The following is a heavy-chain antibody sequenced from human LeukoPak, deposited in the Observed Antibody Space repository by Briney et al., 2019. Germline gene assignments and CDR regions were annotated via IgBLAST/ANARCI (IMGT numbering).Heavy chain of an antibody. CDR1: GGSFSGYY. CDR3: ARGLDSGSWEFDY. D-gene: IGHD6-13*01. CDR2: INHSGST. V-gene: IGHV4-34*01. Sequence: PSETLSLTCAVYGGSFSGYYWSWIRQPPGKGLEWIGEINHSGSTNYNPSLKSRVTISVDTSKNQFSLKLSSVTAADTAVYYCARGLDSGSWEFDYWGQGTLVTVSS. J-gene: IGHJ4*02.